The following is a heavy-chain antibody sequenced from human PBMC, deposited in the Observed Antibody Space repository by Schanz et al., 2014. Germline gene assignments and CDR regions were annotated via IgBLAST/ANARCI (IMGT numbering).Heavy chain of an antibody. D-gene: IGHD3-10*01. J-gene: IGHJ4*02. Sequence: VQLVESGGGVVQFGRSLRLSCVASGFTFSSYSMNWVRQAPGKGLEWVSSISSSSSYIYYADSVKGRFTISRDNAKNSLYLQMNSLRAEDTAVYYCARANYRRKINFDYWGRGTLVTVSS. CDR1: GFTFSSYS. CDR2: ISSSSSYI. V-gene: IGHV3-21*01. CDR3: ARANYRRKINFDY.